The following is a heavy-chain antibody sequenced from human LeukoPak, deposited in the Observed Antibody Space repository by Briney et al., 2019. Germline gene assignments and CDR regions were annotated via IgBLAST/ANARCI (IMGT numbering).Heavy chain of an antibody. CDR2: IYYSGST. V-gene: IGHV4-59*08. J-gene: IGHJ3*02. CDR1: GGSISSYY. D-gene: IGHD3-10*01. CDR3: AGYYYGSGTTIDI. Sequence: PSETLSLTCTVSGGSISSYYWSWIRQPPGRGLGWIGYIYYSGSTNYNPSLNSRVTISVDTSKNQFSLKLSSVTAAATAVYYCAGYYYGSGTTIDIWGQGTMVTVSS.